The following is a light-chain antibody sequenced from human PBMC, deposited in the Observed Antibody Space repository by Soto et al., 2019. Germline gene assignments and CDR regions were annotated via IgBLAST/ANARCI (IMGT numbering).Light chain of an antibody. Sequence: QSALPQPASVSGSPGQSITISCTGTSSDIGGYNYVSWYQQYPGKAPKLMIYEVSNRPSGVSSRFSGSKSGNTASLTISGPQADDEADYYCSSFTSTNTWVFGGGTKLTVL. CDR1: SSDIGGYNY. V-gene: IGLV2-14*01. J-gene: IGLJ3*02. CDR3: SSFTSTNTWV. CDR2: EVS.